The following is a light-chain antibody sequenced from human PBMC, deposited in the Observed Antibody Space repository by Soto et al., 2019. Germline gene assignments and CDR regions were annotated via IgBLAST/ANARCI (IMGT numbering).Light chain of an antibody. CDR2: GAS. CDR1: QSVSSSY. CDR3: QQYKNWPPT. J-gene: IGKJ3*01. Sequence: EIVLTQSPGTLSLSPGERATLSCRASQSVSSSYLAWYQQKPGQAPRLLIYGASSRATGIPDRFSGSGSRTDFTLTISRLEPEDFAVYYCQQYKNWPPTFGPGTKVDIK. V-gene: IGKV3-20*01.